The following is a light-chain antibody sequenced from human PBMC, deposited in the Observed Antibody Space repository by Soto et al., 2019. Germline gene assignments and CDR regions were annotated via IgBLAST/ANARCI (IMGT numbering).Light chain of an antibody. V-gene: IGKV3-20*01. CDR2: GAS. J-gene: IGKJ2*01. CDR1: QSISSNY. Sequence: EIVLTQSPGTLSLSPGERATLSCRASQSISSNYLAWYQQKPGQAPRLLIYGASSRATGIPDRFSGSGSGKDFTLTISRLEPEDFAVYYCQQYGSSPPYTFGPGTKLEIK. CDR3: QQYGSSPPYT.